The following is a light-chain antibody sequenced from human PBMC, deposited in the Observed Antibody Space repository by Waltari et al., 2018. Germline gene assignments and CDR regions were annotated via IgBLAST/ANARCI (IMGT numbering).Light chain of an antibody. Sequence: SYELTQPPSVSVPSGQPATISCSADNLGAKYASWYQQKPGQSPVLVIYQDNRRPSGIPERFSGSNSGNTATLTISGTQAMDEADYYCQAWDSSAAGVFGTGTKVTVL. CDR3: QAWDSSAAGV. V-gene: IGLV3-1*01. J-gene: IGLJ1*01. CDR2: QDN. CDR1: NLGAKY.